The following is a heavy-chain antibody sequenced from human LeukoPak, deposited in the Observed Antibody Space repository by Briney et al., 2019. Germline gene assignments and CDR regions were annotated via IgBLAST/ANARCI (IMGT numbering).Heavy chain of an antibody. V-gene: IGHV3-23*01. J-gene: IGHJ4*02. D-gene: IGHD4-17*01. Sequence: PSETLSLTCTVSGGSLSGHFWSWFRRPPGKGLEWVSAISGSGGSTYYAAPVKGRFTISRDNSKNTLYLQMNSLRAEDTAVYYFAKIPQYPFYGDYGPVFDYWGQGTLVTVSS. CDR3: AKIPQYPFYGDYGPVFDY. CDR2: ISGSGGST. CDR1: GGSLSGHF.